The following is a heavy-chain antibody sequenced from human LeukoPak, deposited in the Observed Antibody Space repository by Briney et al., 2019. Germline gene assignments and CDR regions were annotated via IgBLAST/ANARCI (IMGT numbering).Heavy chain of an antibody. V-gene: IGHV4-4*09. CDR3: ASSGYYRRHFDY. CDR1: GGSISSYY. CDR2: IYTSGST. D-gene: IGHD3-22*01. J-gene: IGHJ4*02. Sequence: PSETLSLTCTVSGGSISSYYWSWIRQPPGKGLEWIGYIYTSGSTNYNPSLKSRVTISVDTSKNQFSLKLSSVTAADTAVYYCASSGYYRRHFDYWGQGTLVTVSS.